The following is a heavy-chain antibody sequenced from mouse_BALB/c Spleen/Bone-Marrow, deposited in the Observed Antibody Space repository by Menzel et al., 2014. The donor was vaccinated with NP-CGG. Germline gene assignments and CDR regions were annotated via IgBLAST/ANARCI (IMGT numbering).Heavy chain of an antibody. V-gene: IGHV1S130*01. D-gene: IGHD2-1*01. CDR1: GYTFTSSW. J-gene: IGHJ2*01. CDR2: IHPNSGNT. CDR3: ARGGYGNYYFDY. Sequence: QVQLQQSGSVLVRPGASVKLSCKASGYTFTSSWMHWAKQRPGQGLEWIGEIHPNSGNTNYNEKFKGKATLTVDTSSSTAYVDLSSLTSEHSAVYYCARGGYGNYYFDYWGQGPTLTVSS.